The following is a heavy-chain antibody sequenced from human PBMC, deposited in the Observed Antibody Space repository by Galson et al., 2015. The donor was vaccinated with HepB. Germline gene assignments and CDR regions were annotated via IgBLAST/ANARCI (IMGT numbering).Heavy chain of an antibody. J-gene: IGHJ6*02. CDR2: ISSSSSYI. D-gene: IGHD1-26*01. Sequence: SLRLSCAASGFTFSSYSMNWVRQAPGKGLEWVSSISSSSSYIYYADSVKGRFTISRDNAKNSLYLQMNSLRAEDTAVYYCARGGYSGSSKSNYYYGMDVWGQGTTVTVSS. CDR1: GFTFSSYS. V-gene: IGHV3-21*01. CDR3: ARGGYSGSSKSNYYYGMDV.